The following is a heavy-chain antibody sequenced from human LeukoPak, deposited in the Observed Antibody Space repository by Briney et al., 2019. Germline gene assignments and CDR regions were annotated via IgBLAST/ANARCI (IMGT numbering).Heavy chain of an antibody. Sequence: GGSLRLSCAASGFTFSSYSMNCVRQAPGKGLEWFSSISSSTSYIYYADSVKGRFTISRDTAKNSLYLQMNSLRAEDTAVYYCARANTGYSSGWYVGYWGQGTLVTVSS. D-gene: IGHD6-19*01. CDR1: GFTFSSYS. CDR2: ISSSTSYI. J-gene: IGHJ4*02. CDR3: ARANTGYSSGWYVGY. V-gene: IGHV3-21*01.